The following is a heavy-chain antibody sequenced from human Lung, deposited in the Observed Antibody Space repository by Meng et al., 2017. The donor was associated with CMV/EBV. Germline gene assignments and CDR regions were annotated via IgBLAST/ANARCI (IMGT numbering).Heavy chain of an antibody. CDR1: GYTFITYY. V-gene: IGHV1-46*01. D-gene: IGHD3-22*01. J-gene: IGHJ3*01. Sequence: ASXXVSXKASGYTFITYYIHWVRQAPGQGLEWMGRINPDGGTTTYSQKFQGGVTLTSDTSTNTVYMELSRLRYEDTAVYYCARDLVGYDAFDVWGQGPMVTVSS. CDR3: ARDLVGYDAFDV. CDR2: INPDGGTT.